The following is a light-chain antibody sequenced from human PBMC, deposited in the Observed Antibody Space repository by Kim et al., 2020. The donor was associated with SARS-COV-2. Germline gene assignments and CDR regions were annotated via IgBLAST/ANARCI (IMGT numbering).Light chain of an antibody. CDR1: DNVGRDF. CDR3: HQYESSSWT. V-gene: IGKV3-20*01. J-gene: IGKJ1*01. CDR2: GTY. Sequence: SPGEMCTPSCRASDNVGRDFLAWYQQRPGQTPRLLISGTYTRAAGVPDRVRGSESGTEFTLTISRQEPEDFAVYYCHQYESSSWTFGQGTKVGIK.